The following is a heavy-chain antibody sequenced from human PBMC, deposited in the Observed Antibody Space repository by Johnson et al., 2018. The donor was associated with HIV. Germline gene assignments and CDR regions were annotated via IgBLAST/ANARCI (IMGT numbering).Heavy chain of an antibody. Sequence: EMQLVESGGGLVQPGGSLRLSCAASGFTFSSYDMHWVRQATGKGLEWVSAIGTAGDTYYPGSVKGRFTISRENAKNSLYLQMNSLRAEDTAVYYCARDQGGQWLAYDAFDIWGQGTMVTVSS. CDR3: ARDQGGQWLAYDAFDI. V-gene: IGHV3-13*01. CDR2: IGTAGDT. D-gene: IGHD6-19*01. CDR1: GFTFSSYD. J-gene: IGHJ3*02.